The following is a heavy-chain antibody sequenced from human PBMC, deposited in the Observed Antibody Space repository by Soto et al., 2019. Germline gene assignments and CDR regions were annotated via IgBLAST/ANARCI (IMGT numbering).Heavy chain of an antibody. CDR3: AKAMYYYDSSGYYYVFDY. CDR2: FSGSGGST. V-gene: IGHV3-23*01. Sequence: GGSLRLSCAASGFTFSSYAMSWVRQAPGKGLEWVSAFSGSGGSTYYADSVKGRFTVSRDNSKNTLYLQMNSLRAEDTAVYYCAKAMYYYDSSGYYYVFDYWGQGTLVTVSS. CDR1: GFTFSSYA. J-gene: IGHJ4*02. D-gene: IGHD3-22*01.